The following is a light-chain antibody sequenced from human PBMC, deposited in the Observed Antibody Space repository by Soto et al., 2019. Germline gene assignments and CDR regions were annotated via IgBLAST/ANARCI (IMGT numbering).Light chain of an antibody. Sequence: YELTQPPSVSVAPGQTASVTCGGDNIGSRSVHWYQQRPGQAPVLVVFDDSDRPSGIPERFSGSNSGNTATLTISSVEAGDEADYYCQVWESSSHQPEVFGTGTKVTVL. CDR3: QVWESSSHQPEV. V-gene: IGLV3-21*02. CDR1: NIGSRS. CDR2: DDS. J-gene: IGLJ1*01.